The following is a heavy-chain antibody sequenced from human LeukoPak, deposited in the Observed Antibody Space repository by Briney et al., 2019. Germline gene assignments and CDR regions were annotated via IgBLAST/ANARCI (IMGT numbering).Heavy chain of an antibody. CDR2: IIPIFGTS. V-gene: IGHV1-69*06. CDR3: ARPRFPYYRLSGPDYYYMDV. Sequence: SVKVSCKASGGTFSNYAISWVRQAPGQGLEWMGGIIPIFGTSNYAQKFQGRVRITADKSMTIAYMELTSLRSEDTAVYYCARPRFPYYRLSGPDYYYMDVWGKGTTVTVSS. CDR1: GGTFSNYA. J-gene: IGHJ6*03. D-gene: IGHD3-10*01.